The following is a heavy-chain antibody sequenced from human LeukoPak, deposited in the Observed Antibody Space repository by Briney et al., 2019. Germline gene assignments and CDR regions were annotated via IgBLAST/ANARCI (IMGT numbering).Heavy chain of an antibody. D-gene: IGHD5-12*01. CDR2: ISYYESKK. V-gene: IGHV3-30*18. CDR1: GFTFRSYG. Sequence: AGDSLSHSCATSGFTFRSYGMHWVRQAPGQGLAWVAVISYYESKKYYEDSVKGRFTITRDNSKNTLYLQMNSLRADDTAVYYCAKSPPRGYYYYYYMDVWGKGTTVTVSS. J-gene: IGHJ6*03. CDR3: AKSPPRGYYYYYYMDV.